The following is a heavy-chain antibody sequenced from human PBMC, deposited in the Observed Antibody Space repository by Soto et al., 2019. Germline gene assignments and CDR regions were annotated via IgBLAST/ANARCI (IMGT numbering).Heavy chain of an antibody. J-gene: IGHJ4*02. D-gene: IGHD3-22*01. CDR3: ARDSHDSSGYYYVPRPYFDY. CDR2: ISSSSSYI. Sequence: GGSLRLSCAASGFTFSSYSMNWVRQAPGKGLEWVSSISSSSSYIYYADSVKGRFTISRDNAKNSLYLQMNSLRAEDTAVYYCARDSHDSSGYYYVPRPYFDYWGQGTLVTVSS. V-gene: IGHV3-21*01. CDR1: GFTFSSYS.